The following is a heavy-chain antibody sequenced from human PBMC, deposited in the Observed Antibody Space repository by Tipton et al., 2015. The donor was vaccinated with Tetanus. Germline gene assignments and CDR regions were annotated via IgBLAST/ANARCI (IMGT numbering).Heavy chain of an antibody. Sequence: SLRLSCAASGFTFDDYAMHWVRQAPGKGLEWVSGISWNSGSIGYADSVKGRFTISRDNGKNSLYLQMNSLRAEDTALYYCAKPLMIPFGGVIVAGFDYWGQGTLVTVSS. V-gene: IGHV3-9*01. J-gene: IGHJ4*02. CDR1: GFTFDDYA. CDR3: AKPLMIPFGGVIVAGFDY. D-gene: IGHD3-16*02. CDR2: ISWNSGSI.